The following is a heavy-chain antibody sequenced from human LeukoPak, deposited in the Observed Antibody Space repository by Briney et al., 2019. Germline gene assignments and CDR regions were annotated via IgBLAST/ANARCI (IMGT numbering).Heavy chain of an antibody. V-gene: IGHV4-61*01. J-gene: IGHJ4*02. CDR2: IYYSGST. CDR3: ARVGVVDTPMVDVFDC. Sequence: PSETLSLTCTVSGGSVSSGSYYWSWIRQPPGKGLEWIGYIYYSGSTNYNPSLKSRVTISVDTSKNQFSLKLSSVTAADTAVYYCARVGVVDTPMVDVFDCWGQGTLVTVSS. D-gene: IGHD5-18*01. CDR1: GGSVSSGSYY.